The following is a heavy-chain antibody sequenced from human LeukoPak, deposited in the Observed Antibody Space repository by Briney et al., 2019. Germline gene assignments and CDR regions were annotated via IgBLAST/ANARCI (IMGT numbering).Heavy chain of an antibody. Sequence: SETLSLTCSVSGGSISSNYWSWIRQPPGKGLEWIGYIYYSGNTNYNPSLKSRVTISADMSKNQFSLKLSSVTTADTAVYYCARGRIAAAGTGAFDIWGQGTMVTVSS. CDR2: IYYSGNT. J-gene: IGHJ3*02. D-gene: IGHD6-13*01. CDR1: GGSISSNY. CDR3: ARGRIAAAGTGAFDI. V-gene: IGHV4-59*01.